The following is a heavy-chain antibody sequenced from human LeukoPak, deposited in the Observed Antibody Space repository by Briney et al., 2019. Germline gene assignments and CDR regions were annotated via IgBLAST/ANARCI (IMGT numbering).Heavy chain of an antibody. V-gene: IGHV3-7*01. CDR2: IKQDGSEK. D-gene: IGHD3-3*01. CDR3: AKDPGLRFLEWYSNWFDP. Sequence: PGGSLRLSCAASGFTFSSYWMSWVRQAPGKGLEWVANIKQDGSEKYYVDSVKGRFTISRDNAKNSLYLQMNSLRAEDTAVYYCAKDPGLRFLEWYSNWFDPWGQGTLVTVSS. CDR1: GFTFSSYW. J-gene: IGHJ5*02.